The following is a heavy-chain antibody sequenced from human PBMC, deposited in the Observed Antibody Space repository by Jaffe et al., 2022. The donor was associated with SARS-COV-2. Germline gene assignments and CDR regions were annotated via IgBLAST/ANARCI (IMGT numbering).Heavy chain of an antibody. Sequence: EVQLVESGGGLEQPGGSLRLSCAASGFTFRSYAMTWVRQAPGKGLEWVSGITGTGGSTDYADSVKGRFTISRDNSKNTLYLQMGSLRAGDTAVYFCAKSPSFYYDMNYFDPWGQGTLVTVSS. CDR1: GFTFRSYA. D-gene: IGHD3-22*01. V-gene: IGHV3-23*04. CDR2: ITGTGGST. J-gene: IGHJ5*02. CDR3: AKSPSFYYDMNYFDP.